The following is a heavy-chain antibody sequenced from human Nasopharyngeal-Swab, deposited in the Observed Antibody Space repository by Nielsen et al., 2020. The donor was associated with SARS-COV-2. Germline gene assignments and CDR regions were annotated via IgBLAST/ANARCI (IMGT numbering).Heavy chain of an antibody. J-gene: IGHJ3*02. CDR1: GGSISSGGYY. CDR2: IYYSGST. CDR3: ARATITMIVVVDAFDI. Sequence: SETLSLTCTFSGGSISSGGYYWSWIRQHPGKGLEWIGYIYYSGSTYYNPSLKSRVTISVDTSKNQFSLKLSSVTAADTAVYYCARATITMIVVVDAFDIWGQGTMVTVSS. D-gene: IGHD3-22*01. V-gene: IGHV4-31*03.